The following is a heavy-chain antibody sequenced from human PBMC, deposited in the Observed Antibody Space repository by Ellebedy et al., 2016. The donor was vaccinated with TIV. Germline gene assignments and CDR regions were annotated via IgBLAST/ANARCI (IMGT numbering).Heavy chain of an antibody. CDR2: ISPYNGNT. CDR1: GGTFSTYS. J-gene: IGHJ4*02. V-gene: IGHV1-18*01. D-gene: IGHD3-3*01. Sequence: ASVKVSCKASGGTFSTYSISWLRQPPGQGLEWMGWISPYNGNTNYAQKPQGRVTMTTDTSTSPAYMELRSLRSEDTSVYYCARARTIFGVFITGYFDYWGQGTLVTVSS. CDR3: ARARTIFGVFITGYFDY.